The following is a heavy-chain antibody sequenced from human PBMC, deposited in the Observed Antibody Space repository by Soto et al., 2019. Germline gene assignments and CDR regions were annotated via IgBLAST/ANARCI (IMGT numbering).Heavy chain of an antibody. V-gene: IGHV4-59*08. Sequence: SETLSLTCTVSGGSISSYYWSWIRQPPGKGLEWIGYIYYSGSTNYNPSLKSRVTISVDTSKNQFSLKLSSVTAADTAVYYCARQWNGIFHYWGQGTLVTVSS. J-gene: IGHJ4*02. CDR1: GGSISSYY. CDR2: IYYSGST. CDR3: ARQWNGIFHY. D-gene: IGHD1-1*01.